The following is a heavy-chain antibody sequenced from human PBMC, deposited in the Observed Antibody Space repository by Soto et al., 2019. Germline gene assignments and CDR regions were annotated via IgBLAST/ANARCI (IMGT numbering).Heavy chain of an antibody. CDR2: INVYNGNT. CDR1: GYTFTNYG. J-gene: IGHJ6*02. D-gene: IGHD3-3*01. CDR3: ARDQGITTFGVYSMYYYGMVV. V-gene: IGHV1-18*01. Sequence: GASVKVSCKASGYTFTNYGISWVRQAPGQGLEWMGWINVYNGNTKYAQKVQGRVTMTTDTSTNTAYMELRSLRSDDTAVYYCARDQGITTFGVYSMYYYGMVVWGQGTTVTVSS.